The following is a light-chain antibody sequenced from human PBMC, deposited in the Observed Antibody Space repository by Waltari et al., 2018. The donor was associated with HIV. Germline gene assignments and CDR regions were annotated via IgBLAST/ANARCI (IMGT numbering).Light chain of an antibody. CDR2: EVS. CDR3: CSYAGSSTV. V-gene: IGLV2-23*02. CDR1: SSDVGSYNL. Sequence: QSALTQPASVSGSPGQSIPISCTGTSSDVGSYNLVSWYQQHPGKAPKLMIYEVSKRPSGVSNRVSGSKSGNTASLTISGLQAEDEADYYCCSYAGSSTVFGGGTKLTVL. J-gene: IGLJ3*02.